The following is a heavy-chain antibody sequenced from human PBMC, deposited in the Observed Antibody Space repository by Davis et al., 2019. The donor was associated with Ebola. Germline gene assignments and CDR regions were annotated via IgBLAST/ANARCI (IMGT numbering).Heavy chain of an antibody. Sequence: ASVKVSCKASGYTFTSYGISWVRQAPGQGLEWMGWISAYNGNTNYAQKLQGRVTMTTDTSTSTAYMELSSLRSEDTAVYYCARAAYYDILTGVRGFDPWGQGTLVTVSS. CDR2: ISAYNGNT. V-gene: IGHV1-18*01. J-gene: IGHJ5*02. CDR3: ARAAYYDILTGVRGFDP. CDR1: GYTFTSYG. D-gene: IGHD3-9*01.